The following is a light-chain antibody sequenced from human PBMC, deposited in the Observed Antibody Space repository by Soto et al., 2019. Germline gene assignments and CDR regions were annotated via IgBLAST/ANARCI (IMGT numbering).Light chain of an antibody. CDR1: QSVSSSY. J-gene: IGKJ5*01. CDR3: QQYGSSPWIT. V-gene: IGKV3-20*01. Sequence: EIVLTQSPGTLSLSPGERATLSCRASQSVSSSYLAWYQQKPGQAPRLLIYGSSGRATGIPDRFGGSGSGTDFTLTISRLEPEDFAVYYCQQYGSSPWITFGQGTRLEIK. CDR2: GSS.